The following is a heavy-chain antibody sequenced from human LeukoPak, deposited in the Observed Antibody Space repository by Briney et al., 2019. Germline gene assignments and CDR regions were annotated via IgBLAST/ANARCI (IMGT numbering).Heavy chain of an antibody. CDR2: IRYDGSNK. CDR3: AKDSSSSWYNPDY. D-gene: IGHD6-13*01. Sequence: GRSLRLSCAASGFTFSSYGMHWVRQAPGKGLEWVAFIRYDGSNKYYADSVKGRFTISRDNSKNTLYLQMNSLRAEDTAVYYCAKDSSSSWYNPDYWGQGTLVTVSS. CDR1: GFTFSSYG. J-gene: IGHJ4*02. V-gene: IGHV3-30*02.